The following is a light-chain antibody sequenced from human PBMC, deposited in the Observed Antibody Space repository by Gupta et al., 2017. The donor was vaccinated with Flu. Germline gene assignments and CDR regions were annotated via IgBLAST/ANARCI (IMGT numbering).Light chain of an antibody. CDR3: CSYAGSSTDVV. V-gene: IGLV2-11*01. CDR1: SSDVGGYKS. CDR2: DVT. J-gene: IGLJ2*01. Sequence: QSALTKPRAVAGGPGESVTISCSGTSSDVGGYKSVSWYQQHPGKAPKLMIYDVTKRPSGVPDRFSGSKSGNTASLTITGLQAEDEADYCCCSYAGSSTDVVFGGGTKVTVL.